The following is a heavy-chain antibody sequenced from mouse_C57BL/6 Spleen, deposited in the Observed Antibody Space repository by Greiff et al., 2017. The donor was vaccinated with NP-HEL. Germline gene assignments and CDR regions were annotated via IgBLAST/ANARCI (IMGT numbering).Heavy chain of an antibody. V-gene: IGHV2-9-1*01. CDR1: GFSLTSYA. D-gene: IGHD1-1*01. Sequence: QVQLQQSGPGLVAPSQSLSITCTVSGFSLTSYAISWVRQPPGKGLEWLGVIWTGGGTNYNSALKSRLSISKDNSKSQVFLKMNSLQTDDTARYYCARNPPLTTVGAMDYWGQGTSVTVSS. CDR3: ARNPPLTTVGAMDY. CDR2: IWTGGGT. J-gene: IGHJ4*01.